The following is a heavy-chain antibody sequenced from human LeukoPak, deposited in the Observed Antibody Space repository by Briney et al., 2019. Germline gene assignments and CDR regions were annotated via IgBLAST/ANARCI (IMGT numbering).Heavy chain of an antibody. V-gene: IGHV1-46*01. CDR2: INPSGGST. CDR1: GYSLTTYY. Sequence: ASVKVSCKASGYSLTTYYMHWVRQAPGQGLEWMAIINPSGGSTNYAQKFQGRVTMTRDTPTNTVYMELSSLRTGDTAVYYCASVYLYGMDVWGQGTTVTVSS. J-gene: IGHJ6*02. CDR3: ASVYLYGMDV. D-gene: IGHD2-8*01.